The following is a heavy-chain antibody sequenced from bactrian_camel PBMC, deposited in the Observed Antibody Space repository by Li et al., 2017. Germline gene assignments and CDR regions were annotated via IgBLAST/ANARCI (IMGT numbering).Heavy chain of an antibody. Sequence: HVQLVESGGGSVQAGGSLRLSCAASGYSSNTFCMGWFRRLPGQEREGVAAIAGDGRTNYADSVKGRFTISRDNAKNTVYLQMNSLKSEDTALYYCATWGDFAHWGQGTQVTVS. CDR3: ATWGDFAH. CDR2: IAGDGRT. D-gene: IGHD5*01. V-gene: IGHV3S53*01. J-gene: IGHJ4*01. CDR1: GYSSNTFC.